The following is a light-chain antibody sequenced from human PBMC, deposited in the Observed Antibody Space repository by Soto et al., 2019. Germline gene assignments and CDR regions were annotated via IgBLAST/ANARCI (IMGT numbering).Light chain of an antibody. CDR1: QTVNNY. CDR3: QQSYTSLQT. J-gene: IGKJ2*01. V-gene: IGKV1-39*01. CDR2: AAS. Sequence: DIQLTQSPSSLSASVGDTVTITCRAGQTVNNYLNWYQHKPGEVPKLLIYAASSLQSGVPSRFSATASVTDFTLTISNLHPEDFGTYYCQQSYTSLQTFGQGTKLEIK.